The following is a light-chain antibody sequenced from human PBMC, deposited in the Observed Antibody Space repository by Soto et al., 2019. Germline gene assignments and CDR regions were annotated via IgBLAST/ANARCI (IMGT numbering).Light chain of an antibody. Sequence: EIVLTQSPATLSVSPGERATLSCRASQSVFSSLAWYQQKPGQAPRLLIYGAATRATGIPARFSGSGPGTDFTLTITSLQSEDFAVYYCQQYNNWPPFTFGPGTKVDIK. J-gene: IGKJ3*01. CDR2: GAA. CDR1: QSVFSS. CDR3: QQYNNWPPFT. V-gene: IGKV3-15*01.